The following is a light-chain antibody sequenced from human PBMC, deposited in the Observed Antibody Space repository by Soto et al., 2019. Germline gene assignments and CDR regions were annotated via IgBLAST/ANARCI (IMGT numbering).Light chain of an antibody. CDR2: GAS. V-gene: IGKV3-15*01. J-gene: IGKJ5*01. CDR3: QQYNNWPPIT. Sequence: ERSPLSCRASQSVSSNLAWYQQKPGQAPRLLIYGASTRATGVTARFSGSGSGTEFTLTISSLQSEDFAVYYCQQYNNWPPITFGQGTRLEIK. CDR1: QSVSSN.